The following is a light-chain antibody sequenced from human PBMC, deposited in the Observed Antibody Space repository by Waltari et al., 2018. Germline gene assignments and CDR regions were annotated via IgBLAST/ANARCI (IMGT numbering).Light chain of an antibody. CDR3: QQCYSLPLT. J-gene: IGKJ4*01. CDR1: QSVLHSSNNKNY. Sequence: DIVMTQSLDSLAVSLGERATINCKSSQSVLHSSNNKNYLAWYQQKPGQPPKLLIYWASTRESGVPDRFSGSGSGTDFTLTISSLQAEDVAVYYCQQCYSLPLTFGGGTKVDIK. V-gene: IGKV4-1*01. CDR2: WAS.